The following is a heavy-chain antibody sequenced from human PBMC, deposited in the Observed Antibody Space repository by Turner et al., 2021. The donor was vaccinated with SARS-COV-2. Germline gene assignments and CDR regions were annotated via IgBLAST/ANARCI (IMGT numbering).Heavy chain of an antibody. CDR2: TYYRSKWYN. Sequence: QVQLQQSGPGLVKPSQTLSLTFSISGDSVSSHSAAWNWIRQSPSRGLELLGRTYYRSKWYNYYAVSVKSRITINPDTAKNQFSLQLNSVTPEDTAVYYCAREHWVDVWGSYRSTAYFDHWGQGTLVTVSS. CDR3: AREHWVDVWGSYRSTAYFDH. D-gene: IGHD3-16*02. J-gene: IGHJ4*02. V-gene: IGHV6-1*01. CDR1: GDSVSSHSAA.